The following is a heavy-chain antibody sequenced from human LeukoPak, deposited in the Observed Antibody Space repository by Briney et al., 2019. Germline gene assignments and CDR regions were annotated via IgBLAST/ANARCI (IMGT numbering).Heavy chain of an antibody. Sequence: PGGSLRLSCAASGFTFSSYGMHWVRQAPGKGLEWVAFIRYDGSNKYYADSVKGRFTISRDNSKNTLYLQMNSLRAEDTAVYYCARDHSSSWYHYFDFWGQGTLVTVSS. V-gene: IGHV3-30*02. D-gene: IGHD6-13*01. CDR2: IRYDGSNK. J-gene: IGHJ4*02. CDR1: GFTFSSYG. CDR3: ARDHSSSWYHYFDF.